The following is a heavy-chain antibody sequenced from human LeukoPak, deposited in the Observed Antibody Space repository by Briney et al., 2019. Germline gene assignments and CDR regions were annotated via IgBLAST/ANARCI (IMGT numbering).Heavy chain of an antibody. V-gene: IGHV3-74*01. CDR2: ICPDGTGI. Sequence: GGSLRLSCEASGLIFSLYCIHWVRQAPGKGPMWVSRICPDGTGISYADSVKARFTTSRDNAKNTVYLQMNGLREEDTAVYYCVRDFRSADYWGQGTLVTVSS. CDR1: GLIFSLYC. CDR3: VRDFRSADY. J-gene: IGHJ4*02.